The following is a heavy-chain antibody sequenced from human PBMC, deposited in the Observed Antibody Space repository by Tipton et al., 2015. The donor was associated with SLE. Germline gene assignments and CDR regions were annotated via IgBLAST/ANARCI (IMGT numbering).Heavy chain of an antibody. J-gene: IGHJ5*02. CDR3: ARLRVGDYGDPDWFDP. CDR2: IYHSGST. D-gene: IGHD4-17*01. V-gene: IGHV4-34*01. Sequence: TLSLTCAVYGGSFSGYYWSWIRQPPGKGLEWIGEIYHSGSTNYNPSLKSRVTISVDTSKNQFSLKLSSVTAADTAVYYCARLRVGDYGDPDWFDPWGQGTLVTVSS. CDR1: GGSFSGYY.